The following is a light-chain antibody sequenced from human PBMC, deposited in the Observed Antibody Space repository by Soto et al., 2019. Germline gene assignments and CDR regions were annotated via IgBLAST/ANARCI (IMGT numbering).Light chain of an antibody. V-gene: IGKV3-20*01. CDR1: QTINDNF. CDR2: GAS. J-gene: IGKJ3*01. Sequence: DIVLTQSPGTLSLSPGERATLSCRASQTINDNFLAWYQQKPGQSPRLLISGASIMAPSIPDRFSGNGSETDFTLTIISLEPEDFAFYYCQQYGNSPEISFGYGTKVDI. CDR3: QQYGNSPEIS.